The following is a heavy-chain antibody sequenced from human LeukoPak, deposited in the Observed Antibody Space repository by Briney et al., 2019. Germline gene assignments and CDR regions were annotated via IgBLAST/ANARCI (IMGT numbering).Heavy chain of an antibody. CDR2: INSDGSST. CDR3: ATPPPLWFGDLMPFDP. CDR1: GFTFSSYW. D-gene: IGHD3-10*01. V-gene: IGHV3-74*01. Sequence: HPGGSLRLSCAASGFTFSSYWMHWVRQAPGKGLVWVSRINSDGSSTSYADSVKGRFTISRDNAKNTLYLQMNSLRAEDTAVYYCATPPPLWFGDLMPFDPWGQGTLATVSS. J-gene: IGHJ5*02.